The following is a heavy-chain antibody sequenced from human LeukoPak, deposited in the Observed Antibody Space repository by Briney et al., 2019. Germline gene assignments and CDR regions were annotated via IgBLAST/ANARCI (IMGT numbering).Heavy chain of an antibody. V-gene: IGHV4-4*07. CDR2: IYTSGTT. CDR1: GGSINSYY. D-gene: IGHD3-9*01. J-gene: IGHJ3*02. Sequence: SETLSLTCTVSGGSINSYYWSWIRQPAGKGLEWIGRIYTSGTTNYNPSLKSRVTMSVDTSKKQFSLKLSSVTAADTAVYYCAREGCYDILTGYYSAFDIWGQGTMATVSS. CDR3: AREGCYDILTGYYSAFDI.